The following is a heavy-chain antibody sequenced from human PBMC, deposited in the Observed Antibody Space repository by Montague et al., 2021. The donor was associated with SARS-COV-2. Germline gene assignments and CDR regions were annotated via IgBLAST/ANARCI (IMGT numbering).Heavy chain of an antibody. J-gene: IGHJ4*02. V-gene: IGHV4-59*02. D-gene: IGHD3-3*01. CDR3: ARERIRIFGVVTWPAYFDY. Sequence: SETLSLTCTVSGDSVNSYYCCWVCHPPPQGLEWIWYMYYSVSTNSYSTLTLRVPISVYTSTNQFSLKLSPVTAADTAVYYCARERIRIFGVVTWPAYFDYWGQGTLVTVSS. CDR1: GDSVNSYY. CDR2: MYYSVST.